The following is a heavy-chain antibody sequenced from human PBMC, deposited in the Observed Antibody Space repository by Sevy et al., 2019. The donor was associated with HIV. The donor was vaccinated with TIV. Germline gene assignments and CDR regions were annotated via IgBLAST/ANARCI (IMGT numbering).Heavy chain of an antibody. D-gene: IGHD6-6*01. J-gene: IGHJ6*02. CDR3: ARGRAARRWTGGYYYYGMDV. V-gene: IGHV4-34*01. CDR2: INHSGST. Sequence: SETLSLTCAVYGGSFSGYYWSWIRQPPGKGLEWIGEINHSGSTNYNPSLKSRVTISVDTSKNQLSLKLGSVTAADTAVYYCARGRAARRWTGGYYYYGMDVWGQGTTVTVSS. CDR1: GGSFSGYY.